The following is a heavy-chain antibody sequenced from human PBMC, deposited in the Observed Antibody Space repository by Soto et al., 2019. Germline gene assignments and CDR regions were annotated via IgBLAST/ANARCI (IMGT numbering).Heavy chain of an antibody. D-gene: IGHD2-21*02. CDR3: ARSIVVVTALDY. V-gene: IGHV1-3*05. J-gene: IGHJ4*02. CDR2: INAGNGNT. Sequence: QVQLVQSGAEEKKPGASVKVSCKASGYTFTSYAMHWVRQAPGQRLEWMGWINAGNGNTKYSQKFQGRVTITRDTSASTAYMERSSLRPEDTAVYYCARSIVVVTALDYWGQGTLATVSS. CDR1: GYTFTSYA.